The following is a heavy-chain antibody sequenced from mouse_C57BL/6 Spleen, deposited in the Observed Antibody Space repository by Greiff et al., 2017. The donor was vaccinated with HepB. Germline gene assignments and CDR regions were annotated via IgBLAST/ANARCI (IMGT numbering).Heavy chain of an antibody. CDR2: INPNNGGT. D-gene: IGHD1-1*01. J-gene: IGHJ3*01. CDR3: AREYYGSSYVGAWFAY. CDR1: GYTFTDYN. V-gene: IGHV1-22*01. Sequence: EVQLQQSGPELVKPGASVKMSCKASGYTFTDYNMHWVKQSHGKSLEWIGYINPNNGGTSYNQKFKGKATLTVNKSSSTAYMELRSLTSEDSAVYYCAREYYGSSYVGAWFAYWGQGTLVTVSA.